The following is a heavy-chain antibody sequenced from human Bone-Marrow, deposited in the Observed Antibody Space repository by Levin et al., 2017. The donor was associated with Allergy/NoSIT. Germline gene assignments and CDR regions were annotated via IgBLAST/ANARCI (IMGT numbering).Heavy chain of an antibody. V-gene: IGHV3-43*01. J-gene: IGHJ5*02. D-gene: IGHD5-12*01. Sequence: GGSLRLSCAPSGTTFDGYTMHWVRQAPGKGLEWVSLITWDGGDTYYADSVKGRFTISRDNSKNSLYLQMNSLRNEDTALYYCAKAYSGYDWWFDPWGQGTLVTVSS. CDR1: GTTFDGYT. CDR2: ITWDGGDT. CDR3: AKAYSGYDWWFDP.